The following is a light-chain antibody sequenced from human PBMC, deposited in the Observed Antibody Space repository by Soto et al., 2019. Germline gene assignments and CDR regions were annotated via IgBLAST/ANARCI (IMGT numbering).Light chain of an antibody. Sequence: EIVMPQSPATLSVSPGVRATLSCRASQSVSSNLAWYQQKPGQAPRLLIYGASTRATGIPARFSGSGSGTEFTLTISSLQSEDFAVYYCQQYNNWPPHTFGQGTKLEIK. CDR2: GAS. CDR3: QQYNNWPPHT. V-gene: IGKV3-15*01. CDR1: QSVSSN. J-gene: IGKJ2*01.